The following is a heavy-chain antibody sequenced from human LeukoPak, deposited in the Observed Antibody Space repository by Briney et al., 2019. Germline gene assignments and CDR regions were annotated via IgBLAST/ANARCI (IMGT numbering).Heavy chain of an antibody. CDR1: GGTFSSYA. CDR2: IIPIFGTA. Sequence: SVTVSCKASGGTFSSYAISWVRQAPGQGLEWMGGIIPIFGTANYAQKFQGRVTITTDESTSTAYMELSSLRSEDTAVYYCARDAPVPAASRGYYMDVWGKGTTVTVSS. V-gene: IGHV1-69*05. J-gene: IGHJ6*03. D-gene: IGHD2-2*01. CDR3: ARDAPVPAASRGYYMDV.